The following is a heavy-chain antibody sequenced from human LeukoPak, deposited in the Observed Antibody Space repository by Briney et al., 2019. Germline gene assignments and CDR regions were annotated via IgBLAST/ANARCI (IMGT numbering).Heavy chain of an antibody. CDR1: GGSISTSSHY. J-gene: IGHJ3*02. V-gene: IGHV4-39*01. CDR2: IYYSGST. Sequence: SETLSLTCTVSGGSISTSSHYWGWIRQPPGKGLEWIGNIYYSGSTYYSPSLKNRVTISVGTSKNQFSLNLSSVTAADTAVYYCARFDGRIDAFDIWGQGTMVTVSS. CDR3: ARFDGRIDAFDI.